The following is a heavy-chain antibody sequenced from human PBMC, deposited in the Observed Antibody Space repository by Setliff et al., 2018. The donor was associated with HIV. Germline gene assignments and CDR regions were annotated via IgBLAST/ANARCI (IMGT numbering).Heavy chain of an antibody. Sequence: PGGSLRLSCAASGFTFSNYVINWVRQAPGKGLEWISGISGSGVNSYYADSVKGRFTISRDNSKKTVYLQMNSLRAEDTAVYYCAKTSNTGYLFCSDYWGQGTLVTVSS. D-gene: IGHD3-9*01. CDR3: AKTSNTGYLFCSDY. V-gene: IGHV3-23*01. CDR1: GFTFSNYV. J-gene: IGHJ4*02. CDR2: ISGSGVNS.